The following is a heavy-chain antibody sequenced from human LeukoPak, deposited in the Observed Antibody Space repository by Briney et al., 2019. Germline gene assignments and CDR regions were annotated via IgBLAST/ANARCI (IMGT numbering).Heavy chain of an antibody. CDR1: GGSFSGYY. CDR2: INHSGST. V-gene: IGHV4-34*01. J-gene: IGHJ4*02. CDR3: ARARGYSYGYNY. Sequence: SETLSLTCAVYGGSFSGYYWSWIRQPPGKGPEWIGEINHSGSTNYNPSLKSRVTISVDTSKNQFSLKLSSVTAADTAVYYCARARGYSYGYNYWGQGTLVTVSS. D-gene: IGHD5-18*01.